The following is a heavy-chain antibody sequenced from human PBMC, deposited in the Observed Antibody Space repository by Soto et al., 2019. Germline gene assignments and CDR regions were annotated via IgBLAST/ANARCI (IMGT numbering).Heavy chain of an antibody. J-gene: IGHJ4*02. D-gene: IGHD2-8*01. Sequence: GGPLRLSYGASEFTFSNYSMHRVRQTPGKGLEWVSSISSSSSYIYYAGSVKGRFTISRDNAKNSLYLQMNSLRAEDTAVYYCARDLILYRPYWGQRILVTVTS. V-gene: IGHV3-21*01. CDR3: ARDLILYRPY. CDR2: ISSSSSYI. CDR1: EFTFSNYS.